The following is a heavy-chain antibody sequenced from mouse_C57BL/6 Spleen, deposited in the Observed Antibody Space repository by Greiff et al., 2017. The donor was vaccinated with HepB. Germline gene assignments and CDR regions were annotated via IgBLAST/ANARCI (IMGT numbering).Heavy chain of an antibody. Sequence: VQLQQPGAELVKPGASVKLSCKASGYTFTSYWMHWVKQRPGQGLEWIGMIHPNSGSTNYNEKFKSKATLTVDKSSSTAYMQLSSLTSEDSAVYYCANMITTLYYYAMDYWGQGTSVTVSS. CDR1: GYTFTSYW. CDR3: ANMITTLYYYAMDY. J-gene: IGHJ4*01. D-gene: IGHD2-4*01. V-gene: IGHV1-64*01. CDR2: IHPNSGST.